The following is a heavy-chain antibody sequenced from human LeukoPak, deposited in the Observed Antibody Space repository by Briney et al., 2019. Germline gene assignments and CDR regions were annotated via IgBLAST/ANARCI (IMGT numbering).Heavy chain of an antibody. J-gene: IGHJ5*02. D-gene: IGHD6-19*01. Sequence: PGGSPRLSCAASGFTFSSYAMSWVRQAPGKGLEWVSAISGSGGSTYYADSVKGRFTISRDNSKNTLYLQMNSLRAEDTAVYYCAKVGGAVAGRFDWFDPWGQGTLVTVSS. CDR1: GFTFSSYA. CDR2: ISGSGGST. V-gene: IGHV3-23*01. CDR3: AKVGGAVAGRFDWFDP.